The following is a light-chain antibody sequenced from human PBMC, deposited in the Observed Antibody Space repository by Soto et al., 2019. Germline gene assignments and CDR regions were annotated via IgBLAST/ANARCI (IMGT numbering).Light chain of an antibody. CDR1: SSDVGSYYP. V-gene: IGLV2-23*02. Sequence: QSVLTQPASMSGSPGQPITISCTGTSSDVGSYYPVSWFQQHPGKAPKLIIYEVNKRPSGVSDRSSGSKSGNTASLTISGLQAADEAEYYCCSYAGDTTFFVFGTGTKVTVL. J-gene: IGLJ1*01. CDR3: CSYAGDTTFFV. CDR2: EVN.